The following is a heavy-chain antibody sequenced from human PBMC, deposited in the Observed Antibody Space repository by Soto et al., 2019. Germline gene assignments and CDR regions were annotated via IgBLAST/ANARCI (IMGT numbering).Heavy chain of an antibody. V-gene: IGHV3-30*18. CDR1: GFTFSSYG. D-gene: IGHD3-22*01. CDR2: ISYDGSNK. J-gene: IGHJ6*02. Sequence: PGGSLRLSCAASGFTFSSYGMHWVRQAPGKGLEWVAVISYDGSNKYYADSVKGRFTISRDNSKNTLYLQMNSLRAEDTAVYYCAKDYYDSSGGGYMDVWGQGTTVTVSS. CDR3: AKDYYDSSGGGYMDV.